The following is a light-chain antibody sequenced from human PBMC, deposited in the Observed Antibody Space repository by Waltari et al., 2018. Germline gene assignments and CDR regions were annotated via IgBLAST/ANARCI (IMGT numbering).Light chain of an antibody. Sequence: QTVVTQEPAFSVSPGGTVTLTCGLNSGSVSTPSYPSWYQQTPGQAPRTLIYNTNMRSSGVPDRFSGSILGDKAALTITGAQADDECDYYCALYMGRGIRVFGGGTKLTVL. CDR3: ALYMGRGIRV. CDR2: NTN. V-gene: IGLV8-61*01. CDR1: SGSVSTPSY. J-gene: IGLJ2*01.